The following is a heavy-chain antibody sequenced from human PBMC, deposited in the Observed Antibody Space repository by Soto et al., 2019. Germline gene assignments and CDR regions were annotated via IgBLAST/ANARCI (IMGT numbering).Heavy chain of an antibody. D-gene: IGHD3-22*01. J-gene: IGHJ4*02. Sequence: TLSLTCTVSGGSISSGGYYWSWIRQHPGKGLEWIGYIYHSGSTYYNPSLKSRVTISVDRSKNQFSLKLSSVTAADTAVYYCASLIYDSSGYYSGDYWGQGTLVTVSS. CDR1: GGSISSGGYY. V-gene: IGHV4-30-2*01. CDR2: IYHSGST. CDR3: ASLIYDSSGYYSGDY.